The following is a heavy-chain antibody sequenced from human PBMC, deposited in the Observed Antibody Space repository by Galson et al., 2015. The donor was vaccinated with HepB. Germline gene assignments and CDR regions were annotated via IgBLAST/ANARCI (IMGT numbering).Heavy chain of an antibody. CDR1: GFTFSDYW. Sequence: SLRLSCAASGFTFSDYWMTWVRQAPGKGLEWVANIKQDGSEKHYVDSVKGRFTIPRDNAKNSLYLRMNGLRAEDTAVYYCAKDFGHYFWGQGALITVSP. CDR3: AKDFGHYF. J-gene: IGHJ4*02. V-gene: IGHV3-7*01. CDR2: IKQDGSEK. D-gene: IGHD2/OR15-2a*01.